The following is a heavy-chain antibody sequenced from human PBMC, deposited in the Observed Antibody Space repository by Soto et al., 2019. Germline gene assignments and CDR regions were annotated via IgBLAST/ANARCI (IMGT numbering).Heavy chain of an antibody. CDR3: ARGFGESYYYYYGMDV. CDR2: ISYDGSNK. V-gene: IGHV3-30*03. CDR1: GFTFSSYG. D-gene: IGHD3-10*01. Sequence: QVQLVESGGGVVQPGRSLRLSCAASGFTFSSYGMHWVRQAPGKGLEWVAVISYDGSNKYYADSVKGRFTISRDNSKNTLYLQMNSLRAEDTAVYYCARGFGESYYYYYGMDVWGQGTTVTVSS. J-gene: IGHJ6*02.